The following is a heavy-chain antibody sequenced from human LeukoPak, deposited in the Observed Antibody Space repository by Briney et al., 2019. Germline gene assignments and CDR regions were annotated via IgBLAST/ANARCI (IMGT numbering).Heavy chain of an antibody. J-gene: IGHJ4*02. V-gene: IGHV3-30*04. D-gene: IGHD6-13*01. CDR3: AGDYSSSWLSFDY. CDR2: ISYDGSNK. Sequence: GGSLRLSCAASGFTFSSYAMHWVRQAPGKGLEWVAVISYDGSNKYYADSVRGRFTISRDNSKNTLYLQMNSLRAEDTAVYYCAGDYSSSWLSFDYWGQGTLVTVSS. CDR1: GFTFSSYA.